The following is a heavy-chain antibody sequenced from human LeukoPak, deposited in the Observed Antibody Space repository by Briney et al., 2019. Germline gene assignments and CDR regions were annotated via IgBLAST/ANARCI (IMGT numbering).Heavy chain of an antibody. J-gene: IGHJ4*02. D-gene: IGHD5-12*01. Sequence: GGSLRLSCAASGFTFSDYYMSWIRQAPGKGLEWVSYISSSSSYTDYAASVKGRFTISRDNAKNSLNLQMNSLRAEDTAVYYCARDSGYSGYSDYWGQGTLVTVSS. CDR3: ARDSGYSGYSDY. V-gene: IGHV3-11*05. CDR2: ISSSSSYT. CDR1: GFTFSDYY.